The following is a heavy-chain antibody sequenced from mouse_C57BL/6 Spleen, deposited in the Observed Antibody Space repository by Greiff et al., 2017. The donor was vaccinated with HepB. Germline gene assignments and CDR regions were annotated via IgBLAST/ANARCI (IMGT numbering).Heavy chain of an antibody. V-gene: IGHV1-76*01. D-gene: IGHD1-1*01. Sequence: VQLQQSGAELVRPGASVKLSCKASGYTFTDYYINWVKQRPGQGLEWIARIYPGSGNTYYNEKFKGKATLTAEKSSSTAYMQLSSLTSEDSAVYFCARSPFYGSSLYYFDYWGQGTTLTVSS. J-gene: IGHJ2*01. CDR1: GYTFTDYY. CDR3: ARSPFYGSSLYYFDY. CDR2: IYPGSGNT.